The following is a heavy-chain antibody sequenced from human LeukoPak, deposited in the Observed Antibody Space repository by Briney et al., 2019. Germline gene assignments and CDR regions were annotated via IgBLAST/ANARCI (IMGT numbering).Heavy chain of an antibody. V-gene: IGHV1-2*02. CDR3: ASYCSSTSCYSNDAFDI. CDR2: INPNSGGT. D-gene: IGHD2-2*02. CDR1: GYTFTGYY. J-gene: IGHJ3*02. Sequence: ASVKVSCKXSGYTFTGYYMHWVRQAPRQGLEWMGWINPNSGGTNYAQKFQGRVTMTRDTSISTAYMELSRLRSDDTAVYYCASYCSSTSCYSNDAFDIWGQGTMVTVSS.